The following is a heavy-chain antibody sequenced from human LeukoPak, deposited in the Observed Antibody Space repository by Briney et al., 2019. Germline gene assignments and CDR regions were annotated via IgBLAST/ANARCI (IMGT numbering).Heavy chain of an antibody. J-gene: IGHJ6*02. Sequence: GESLKISCKGSGYSFTNYWIGWVRQMPGKGLEWMGIVYPGDSDTRYSPSFQGQVTISADKSISTAYLQWSSLKASDTAMYYCARQGVGATTLDYCYYGMDVWGQGTTVTVSS. CDR1: GYSFTNYW. CDR2: VYPGDSDT. V-gene: IGHV5-51*01. D-gene: IGHD1-26*01. CDR3: ARQGVGATTLDYCYYGMDV.